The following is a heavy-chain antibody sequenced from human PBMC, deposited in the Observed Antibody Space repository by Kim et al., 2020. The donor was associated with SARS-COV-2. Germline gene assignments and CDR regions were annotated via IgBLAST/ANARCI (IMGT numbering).Heavy chain of an antibody. D-gene: IGHD3-22*01. J-gene: IGHJ4*02. Sequence: YNPFLKSRVTISVDKSKNQFSLKLNSVTAADTAVYYCARRGISSGYYYGYWGQGTLVTVSS. V-gene: IGHV4-4*02. CDR3: ARRGISSGYYYGY.